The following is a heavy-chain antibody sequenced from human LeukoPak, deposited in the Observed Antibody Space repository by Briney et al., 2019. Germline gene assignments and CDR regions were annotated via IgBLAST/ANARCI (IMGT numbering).Heavy chain of an antibody. CDR3: AKGVAPGVWYFDY. D-gene: IGHD2-21*01. CDR1: GFTFSSYG. Sequence: GGSLRLSCAASGFTFSSYGMHWVRQAPGKGLEWVAVISYDGSNKYYADSVKGRFTISRDNSKNTLYLQMNSLRAEDTAVYYCAKGVAPGVWYFDYWGQGTLVTVSS. CDR2: ISYDGSNK. J-gene: IGHJ4*02. V-gene: IGHV3-30*18.